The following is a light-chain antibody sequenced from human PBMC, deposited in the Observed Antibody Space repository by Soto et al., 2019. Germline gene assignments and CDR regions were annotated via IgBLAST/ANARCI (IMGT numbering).Light chain of an antibody. V-gene: IGKV1-5*01. CDR3: QQYNSYRWT. CDR1: QSISSW. J-gene: IGKJ1*01. CDR2: DAS. Sequence: IQLTQSPSSLSASVGYRVTITCRASQSISSWLAWYQQKPGKAPKLLIYDASSLESGVPSRFSGSGSGTEFTLTISSLQPDDFATYYCQQYNSYRWTFGQGTKVDIK.